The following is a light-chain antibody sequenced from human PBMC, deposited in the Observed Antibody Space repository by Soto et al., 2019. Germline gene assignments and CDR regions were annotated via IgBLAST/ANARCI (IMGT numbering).Light chain of an antibody. CDR2: DVS. Sequence: QSVLTRPVSVSGSPGQSITISCTGTSSDVGGYNYVSWYQQHPGKAPKLMIYDVSNRPSGVSNRFSGSKSGNTASLTISGLQAEDEADYYCSSYTSSSTYVFGTGTKVTVL. J-gene: IGLJ1*01. CDR1: SSDVGGYNY. V-gene: IGLV2-14*01. CDR3: SSYTSSSTYV.